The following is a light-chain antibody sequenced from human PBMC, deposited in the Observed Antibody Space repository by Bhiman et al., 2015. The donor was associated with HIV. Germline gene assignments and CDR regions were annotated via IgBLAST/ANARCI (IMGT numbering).Light chain of an antibody. CDR1: SSDVGGYNY. CDR2: DVT. V-gene: IGLV2-23*02. CDR3: CSYAGSSSYV. Sequence: QSALTQPASVSGSPGQSITISCAGTSSDVGGYNYVSWYQQHPGKVPKLMIYDVTKRPSGVSNRFSGSKSGNTASLTISGLQAEDEADYYCCSYAGSSSYVFGTGTKVTVL. J-gene: IGLJ1*01.